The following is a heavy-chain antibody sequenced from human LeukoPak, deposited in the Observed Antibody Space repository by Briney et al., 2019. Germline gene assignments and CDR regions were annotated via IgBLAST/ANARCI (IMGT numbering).Heavy chain of an antibody. V-gene: IGHV5-51*01. J-gene: IGHJ4*02. D-gene: IGHD3-22*01. Sequence: GESLKISCKGSGYSFTNYWIGWVRQMPGKGLEWMGIIYPGDSDTEYSPSFQGQVTISADKSISTAYLQWSSLKASDTAMYYCARATYYYDSSSYYYYFDYWGQGTLVTVSS. CDR2: IYPGDSDT. CDR3: ARATYYYDSSSYYYYFDY. CDR1: GYSFTNYW.